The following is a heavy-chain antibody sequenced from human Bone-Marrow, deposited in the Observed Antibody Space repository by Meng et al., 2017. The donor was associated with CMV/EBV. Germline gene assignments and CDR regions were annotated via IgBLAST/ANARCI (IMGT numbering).Heavy chain of an antibody. CDR3: ANRGDGYCSSTSCYRYYYYGMDV. J-gene: IGHJ6*02. CDR2: IRYDGSNK. CDR1: GFTFSSYG. V-gene: IGHV3-30*02. Sequence: GESLKISCAASGFTFSSYGMHWVRQAPGKGLEWVAFIRYDGSNKYYADSVKGRFTISRDNSKNTLYLQKYSLRAEDTAVYYCANRGDGYCSSTSCYRYYYYGMDVWGQGTTVTVSS. D-gene: IGHD2-2*01.